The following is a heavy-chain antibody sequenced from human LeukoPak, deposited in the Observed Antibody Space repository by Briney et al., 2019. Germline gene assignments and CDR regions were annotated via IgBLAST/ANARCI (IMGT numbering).Heavy chain of an antibody. CDR3: AREGAAAGSFDY. CDR1: GGSISSGDYY. CDR2: IYYSGST. V-gene: IGHV4-30-4*01. D-gene: IGHD6-13*01. Sequence: SETLSLTCTVSGGSISSGDYYWSWIRQPPGKGLEWIGYIYYSGSTYYNPSLRSRVTISVDTSKNQFSLKLSSVTAADTAVYYCAREGAAAGSFDYWGREPWSPSPQ. J-gene: IGHJ4*02.